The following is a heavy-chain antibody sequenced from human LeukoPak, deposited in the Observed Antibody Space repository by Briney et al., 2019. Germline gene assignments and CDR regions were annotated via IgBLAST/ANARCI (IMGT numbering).Heavy chain of an antibody. V-gene: IGHV3-30*02. CDR1: GFAFSNYG. CDR3: AKPGGRVGESLNGVDY. Sequence: PGGSLRLSCAASGFAFSNYGLHWVRQAPGKGLEWVAFIQYDGSNKFHTDSVKGRFTISRDNSKNTLFLRMNSLRAEDTAVYYCAKPGGRVGESLNGVDYWGQGTLVTVS. CDR2: IQYDGSNK. D-gene: IGHD3-10*01. J-gene: IGHJ4*02.